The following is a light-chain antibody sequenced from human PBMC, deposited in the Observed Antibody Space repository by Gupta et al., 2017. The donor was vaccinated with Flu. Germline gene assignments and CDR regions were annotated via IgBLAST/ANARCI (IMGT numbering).Light chain of an antibody. CDR3: QSYDTSLSGWV. CDR2: GSS. V-gene: IGLV1-40*01. J-gene: IGLJ3*02. Sequence: QSVLTQPPSVSGAPGQRVTISCTGSSSNIGAGYDVHWYQQLPGRAPKVLIYGSSNRPSGVPDRFFGSKSGISASPAITGLQAEDEADYYCQSYDTSLSGWVFGGGTKVTAL. CDR1: SSNIGAGYD.